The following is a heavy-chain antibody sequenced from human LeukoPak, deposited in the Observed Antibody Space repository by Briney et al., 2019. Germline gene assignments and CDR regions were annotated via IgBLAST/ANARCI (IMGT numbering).Heavy chain of an antibody. CDR2: IYLGDSDT. CDR1: GYSFTSYW. Sequence: GESLKISCKGSGYSFTSYWIGWVRQMPGKGLEWMGIIYLGDSDTRYSPSFQGQVTISADKSISTAYLQWSSLNASDTAMFYCAKSRDAYNYGAFDIWGQGTMVTVSS. V-gene: IGHV5-51*01. CDR3: AKSRDAYNYGAFDI. J-gene: IGHJ3*02. D-gene: IGHD5-24*01.